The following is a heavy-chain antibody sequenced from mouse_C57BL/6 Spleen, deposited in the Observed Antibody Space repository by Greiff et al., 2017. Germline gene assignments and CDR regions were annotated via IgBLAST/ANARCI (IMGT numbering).Heavy chain of an antibody. CDR3: ASPHYDGSSYVDY. Sequence: EVQLQQSVAELVRPGASVKLSCTASGFNIKNTYMHWVKQRPEQGLEWIGRIDPANGNTKYAPQFQGKATITADTSTNTSYLHLSSLTSEDTAIYYGASPHYDGSSYVDYWGQGTTLTVSS. CDR2: IDPANGNT. CDR1: GFNIKNTY. V-gene: IGHV14-3*01. D-gene: IGHD1-1*01. J-gene: IGHJ2*01.